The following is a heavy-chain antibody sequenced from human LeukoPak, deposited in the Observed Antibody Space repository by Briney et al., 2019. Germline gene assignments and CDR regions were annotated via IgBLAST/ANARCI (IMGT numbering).Heavy chain of an antibody. D-gene: IGHD6-6*01. CDR3: ARDPSSSGGWFDP. J-gene: IGHJ5*02. Sequence: SETLSLTCTVSGGSVSSHYWNWIRQPPGKGLEWIGYIYYSGSTNYNPSLKSRLTISVDTSKNQFSLKLSSVTAADTAVYYCARDPSSSGGWFDPWGQGTLVTVSS. CDR1: GGSVSSHY. CDR2: IYYSGST. V-gene: IGHV4-59*02.